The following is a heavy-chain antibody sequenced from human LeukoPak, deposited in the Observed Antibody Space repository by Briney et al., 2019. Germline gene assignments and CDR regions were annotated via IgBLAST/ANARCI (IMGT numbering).Heavy chain of an antibody. CDR2: ISSNGGST. CDR1: GFTFSSYA. CDR3: ARVSSYYDSSGLYNWFDP. J-gene: IGHJ5*02. V-gene: IGHV3-64*01. Sequence: GGSLRLSCAASGFTFSSYAMHWVRQAPGKGLEYVSAISSNGGSTYYANSVKGRFTISRDNSKNTLYLQMGSLRAEDTAVYYCARVSSYYDSSGLYNWFDPWGQGTLVTVSS. D-gene: IGHD3-22*01.